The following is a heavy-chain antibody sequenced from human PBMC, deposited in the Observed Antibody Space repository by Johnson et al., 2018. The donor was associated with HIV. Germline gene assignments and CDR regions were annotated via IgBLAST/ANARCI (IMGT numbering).Heavy chain of an antibody. J-gene: IGHJ3*02. V-gene: IGHV3-13*01. CDR1: GFTFSSYD. D-gene: IGHD3-9*01. CDR2: IGTAGDT. CDR3: AKDGDYDILPLGDAFDI. Sequence: VQLVESGGGLVQPGGSLRLSCAASGFTFSSYDMHWVRQATGKGLEWVSAIGTAGDTYYPGSVKGRFTISRENAKNSLYLQMNSLRAGDTAVYYCAKDGDYDILPLGDAFDIWGQGTMVTVSS.